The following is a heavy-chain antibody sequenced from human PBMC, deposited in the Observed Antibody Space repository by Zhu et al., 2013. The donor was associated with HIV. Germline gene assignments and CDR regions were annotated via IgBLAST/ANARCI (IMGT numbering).Heavy chain of an antibody. Sequence: QVQLVQSGAEVKKPGSSVKVSCKASGGTFSSYAISWVRQAPGQGLEWMGGIIPIFGTANYAQKFQGRVTINADKSTSTAYMELRSLRSDDTAVYYCARVHSSGWHTSDYFDFWGQGTLVTVSS. J-gene: IGHJ4*02. CDR1: GGTFSSYA. D-gene: IGHD6-19*01. CDR2: IIPIFGTA. CDR3: ARVHSSGWHTSDYFDF. V-gene: IGHV1-69*14.